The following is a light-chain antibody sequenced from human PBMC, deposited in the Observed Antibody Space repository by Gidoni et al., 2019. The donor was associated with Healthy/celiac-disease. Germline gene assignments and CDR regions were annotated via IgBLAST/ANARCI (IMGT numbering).Light chain of an antibody. CDR1: KLGDNY. CDR3: QAWDSSTDVV. V-gene: IGLV3-1*01. J-gene: IGLJ2*01. Sequence: SYELTQPPSVSVSPGQTASIPCSGDKLGDNYACWYQQKPGQSPVLVIYHDSKRPSGIPERFSGSNSGNTATLTISGTQAMDEADYYCQAWDSSTDVVFGGGTKLTVL. CDR2: HDS.